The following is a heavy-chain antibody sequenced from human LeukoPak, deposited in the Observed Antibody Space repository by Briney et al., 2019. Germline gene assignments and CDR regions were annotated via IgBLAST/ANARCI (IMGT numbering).Heavy chain of an antibody. CDR1: GFNFNTYW. CDR2: IKQDGSER. J-gene: IGHJ4*02. Sequence: GGSLRLSCAASGFNFNTYWMSWVRQAPGKGLEWLANIKQDGSERYYVDSLKGRFTVSRDNARNSLYLQMNSLRAEDTAVYYCARGGQWLVEHFDYWGQGTLVTVSS. CDR3: ARGGQWLVEHFDY. D-gene: IGHD6-19*01. V-gene: IGHV3-7*03.